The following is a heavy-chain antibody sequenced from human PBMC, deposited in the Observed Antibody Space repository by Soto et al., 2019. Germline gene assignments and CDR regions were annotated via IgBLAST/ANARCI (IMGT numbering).Heavy chain of an antibody. Sequence: QVQLVQSGAEVKKPGSSVKVSCKASGGTFSSYTISWVRQAPGQGLEWMGRIIPILGIANYAQKFQGRVTITAEKSTSTAYMELSSLRAEDTAVYYCAREEDIVVVPAALGGMDVWGQGTTVTVSS. D-gene: IGHD2-2*01. CDR1: GGTFSSYT. CDR3: AREEDIVVVPAALGGMDV. V-gene: IGHV1-69*08. CDR2: IIPILGIA. J-gene: IGHJ6*02.